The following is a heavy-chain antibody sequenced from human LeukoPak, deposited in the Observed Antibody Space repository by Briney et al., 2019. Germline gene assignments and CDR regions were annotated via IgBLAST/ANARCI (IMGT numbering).Heavy chain of an antibody. D-gene: IGHD5-18*01. Sequence: GGSLRLSCAASGFTFSSYSMNWVHQAPGKGLEWVSSISSSSSYIYYADSVKGRFTISRDNAKNSLYLQMNSLRAEDTAVYYCARARLGYSYGLSNWFDPWGQGTLVTVSS. CDR1: GFTFSSYS. V-gene: IGHV3-21*01. CDR2: ISSSSSYI. J-gene: IGHJ5*02. CDR3: ARARLGYSYGLSNWFDP.